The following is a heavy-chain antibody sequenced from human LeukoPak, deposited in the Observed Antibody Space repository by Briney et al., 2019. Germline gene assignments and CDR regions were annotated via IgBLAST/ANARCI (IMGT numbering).Heavy chain of an antibody. D-gene: IGHD3-10*01. V-gene: IGHV4-30-4*01. CDR3: ARGPYGSGSYY. Sequence: PPETLSLTCTVSGGSISSGDYYWSWIRQPPGKGLEWIGYIYYSGTTYYNPSLKSRVTISVDTSKNQFSLKLTSVTAADTAVYYCARGPYGSGSYYWGQGTLVTVSS. CDR2: IYYSGTT. CDR1: GGSISSGDYY. J-gene: IGHJ4*02.